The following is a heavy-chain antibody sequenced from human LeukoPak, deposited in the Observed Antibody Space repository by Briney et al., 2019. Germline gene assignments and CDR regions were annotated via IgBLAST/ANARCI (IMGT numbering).Heavy chain of an antibody. Sequence: PSETLSLTCTVSGGSISSSSYYWGWIRQPPGKGLEWIGSIYYSGSTYYNPSLKSRVTISVDTSKNQFSLKLSSVTAADTAVYYCARGVPSLYYYYYYYMDVWGKGTTVTVSS. CDR1: GGSISSSSYY. CDR3: ARGVPSLYYYYYYYMDV. CDR2: IYYSGST. J-gene: IGHJ6*03. D-gene: IGHD3-10*01. V-gene: IGHV4-39*01.